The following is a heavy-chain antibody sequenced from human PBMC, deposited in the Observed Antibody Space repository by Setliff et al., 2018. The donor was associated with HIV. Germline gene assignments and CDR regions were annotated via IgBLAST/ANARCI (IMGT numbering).Heavy chain of an antibody. CDR3: AKVDSYAGKNFDY. D-gene: IGHD5-18*01. J-gene: IGHJ4*02. V-gene: IGHV3-23*01. CDR1: GFTFSSYG. Sequence: GGSLRLSCAASGFTFSSYGMGWVRQAPGKGLEWVSSISGSGANIYYADSVKGRFTISRDNSKNTLYLQMNSLSAEDTAVYYCAKVDSYAGKNFDYWGQGTLVTVSS. CDR2: ISGSGANI.